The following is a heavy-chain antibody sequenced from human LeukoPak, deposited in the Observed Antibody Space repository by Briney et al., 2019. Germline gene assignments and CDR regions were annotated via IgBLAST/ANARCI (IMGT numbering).Heavy chain of an antibody. J-gene: IGHJ5*02. CDR3: ARALWDYYDSHWFDP. D-gene: IGHD3-22*01. Sequence: PGGSLRLSCAASGFTFSSYSMTWVRQAPGKGLEWVSYISSSSSTIYYADSVKGRFTISRDNAKNSLYLQMSILSAEDTAVYYCARALWDYYDSHWFDPWGQGTLVTVSS. CDR1: GFTFSSYS. CDR2: ISSSSSTI. V-gene: IGHV3-48*04.